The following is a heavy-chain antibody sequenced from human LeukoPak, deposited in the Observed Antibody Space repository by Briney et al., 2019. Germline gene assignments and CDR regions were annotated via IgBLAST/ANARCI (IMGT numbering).Heavy chain of an antibody. D-gene: IGHD6-13*01. CDR2: ISGSGVNT. CDR1: GFIFSTYA. CDR3: AKAGSSSPRGWFDP. J-gene: IGHJ5*02. V-gene: IGHV3-23*01. Sequence: PGGSLRLSCAASGFIFSTYAMSWVRQAPGKGLEWVSTISGSGVNTYYADSVKGRFTISRDNSKNSLYLQMNSLTAEDTALYYCAKAGSSSPRGWFDPWGQGTLVTVSS.